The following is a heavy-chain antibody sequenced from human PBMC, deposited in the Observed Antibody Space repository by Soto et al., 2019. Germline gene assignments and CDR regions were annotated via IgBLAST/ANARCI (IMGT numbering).Heavy chain of an antibody. Sequence: SVKFSCKASGFTFTSSAVLWVRQPRGQRLAWIVWIVVGRGNTNYAQKVQERVTITRDMSTSTAYMELSSLRSEDPAVYYCAAVPPYYYDSSGYCAGPDKYYFDYWGQGTLVTVSS. CDR3: AAVPPYYYDSSGYCAGPDKYYFDY. CDR1: GFTFTSSA. J-gene: IGHJ4*02. V-gene: IGHV1-58*01. D-gene: IGHD3-22*01. CDR2: IVVGRGNT.